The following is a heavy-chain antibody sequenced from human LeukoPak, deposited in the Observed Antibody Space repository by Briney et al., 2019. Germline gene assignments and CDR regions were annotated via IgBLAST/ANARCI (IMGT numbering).Heavy chain of an antibody. Sequence: SETLSLTRTVPGGSLSSYYWSWIRQPPGRGLEWIGYIYYSGTTNYNPSLKSRVTISIDTSKNQFSLKLSSVTAADTAVYYCARGLTYYDILTAYYTFPYFDYWGQGTLVTVSS. V-gene: IGHV4-59*01. CDR3: ARGLTYYDILTAYYTFPYFDY. CDR2: IYYSGTT. J-gene: IGHJ4*02. CDR1: GGSLSSYY. D-gene: IGHD3-9*01.